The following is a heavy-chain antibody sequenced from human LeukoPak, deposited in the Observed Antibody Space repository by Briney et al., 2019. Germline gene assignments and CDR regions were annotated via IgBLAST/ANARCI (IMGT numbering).Heavy chain of an antibody. J-gene: IGHJ5*02. D-gene: IGHD1-26*01. CDR3: AKVPVMWELRFDP. V-gene: IGHV3-48*03. CDR1: GFTFSSYE. CDR2: ISSSGGAI. Sequence: GGSLRLSCAASGFTFSSYEMNWVRQAPGKGLEWVSYISSSGGAIYYADSVKGRFTISRDNSKNTLYLQMNSLRAEDTAVYYCAKVPVMWELRFDPWGQGTLVTVSS.